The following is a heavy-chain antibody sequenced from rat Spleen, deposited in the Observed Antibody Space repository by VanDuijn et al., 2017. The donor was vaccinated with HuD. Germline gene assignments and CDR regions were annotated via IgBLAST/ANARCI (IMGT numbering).Heavy chain of an antibody. CDR1: GFTFNNYW. CDR3: ARGDYYSSYRGVDY. V-gene: IGHV5-31*01. CDR2: ITKIGDST. D-gene: IGHD1-2*01. Sequence: EVQLVESGGGLVQPGRSLKLSCVASGFTFNNYWMTWVRQAPGKGLEWVASITKIGDSTYYPDSVKGRFTISRDNARSTLYLQMESLRSEDTATYYCARGDYYSSYRGVDYWGQGVMVTVSS. J-gene: IGHJ2*01.